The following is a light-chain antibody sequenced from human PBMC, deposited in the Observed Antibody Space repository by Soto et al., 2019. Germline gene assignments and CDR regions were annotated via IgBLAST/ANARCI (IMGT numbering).Light chain of an antibody. Sequence: QSVLTQPASVSGSPGQWITISCTGTSSDVGGYNYVSWYQQHPGKAPKLMIYDVSNRPSGVSNRFSGSKSGNTASLTISGLQAEDEADYYRSSYTSSSTPYVFGTGTKVTVL. CDR3: SSYTSSSTPYV. V-gene: IGLV2-14*01. CDR2: DVS. J-gene: IGLJ1*01. CDR1: SSDVGGYNY.